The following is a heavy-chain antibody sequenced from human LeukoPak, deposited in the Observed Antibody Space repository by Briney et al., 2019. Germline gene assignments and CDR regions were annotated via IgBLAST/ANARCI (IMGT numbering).Heavy chain of an antibody. J-gene: IGHJ5*02. D-gene: IGHD1-26*01. CDR1: GYTFTAYY. CDR2: MNPSGSST. CDR3: ARDNSVGDTAWWFDP. V-gene: IGHV1-46*01. Sequence: ASVQVSSMATGYTFTAYYMHWVRPAPGQGLEWMGLMNPSGSSTVYAQKLQGRVTMTRDMSTRTDYMELSSLRFDDTAVYYCARDNSVGDTAWWFDPWGQGTLVTVSS.